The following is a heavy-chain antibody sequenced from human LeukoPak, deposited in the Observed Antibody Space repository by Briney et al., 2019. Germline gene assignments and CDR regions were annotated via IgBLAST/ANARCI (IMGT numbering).Heavy chain of an antibody. V-gene: IGHV3-48*01. CDR3: ARDPGYDSPAY. CDR2: ISSSSSTI. J-gene: IGHJ4*02. CDR1: GFTFSSYS. D-gene: IGHD5-12*01. Sequence: GGSLRLSCAASGFTFSSYSMNWVRQAPGKGLEWVSYISSSSSTIYYADSVKGRFTISRDNAKNSLYLQMNSLRAEDTAVYYCARDPGYDSPAYRGQGTLVTVSS.